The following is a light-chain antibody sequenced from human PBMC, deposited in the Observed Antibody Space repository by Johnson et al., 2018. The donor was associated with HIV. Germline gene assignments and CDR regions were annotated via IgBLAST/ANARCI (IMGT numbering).Light chain of an antibody. CDR1: SSNIGNNY. Sequence: QSVLTQPPSVSAAPGQKVTISCSGGSSNIGNNYVSWYQQLPRAAPKLLIYENNKRPSGLPDRFSGSQSGTSATLAITGLQTGDEADYYCGTWDNSLSAHYVFGTGTKITVL. CDR3: GTWDNSLSAHYV. CDR2: ENN. V-gene: IGLV1-51*02. J-gene: IGLJ1*01.